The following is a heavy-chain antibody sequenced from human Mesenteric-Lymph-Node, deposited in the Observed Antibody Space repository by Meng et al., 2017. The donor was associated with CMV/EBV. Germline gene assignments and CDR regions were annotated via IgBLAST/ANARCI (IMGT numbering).Heavy chain of an antibody. CDR3: ARNRFFWSGFDS. J-gene: IGHJ4*02. D-gene: IGHD3-3*01. CDR1: NGSFSACY. Sequence: TCAVYNGSFSACYWSWLRQAPGQGLEWIGEVNHSGSTNSNASLKSRVTISADTSKSQFSLRLSAVTAADTAVYYCARNRFFWSGFDSWGQGTLVTVSS. V-gene: IGHV4-34*01. CDR2: VNHSGST.